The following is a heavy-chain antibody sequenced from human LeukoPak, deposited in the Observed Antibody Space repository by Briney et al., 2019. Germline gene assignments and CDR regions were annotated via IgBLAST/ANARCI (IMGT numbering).Heavy chain of an antibody. V-gene: IGHV3-7*01. CDR1: GFTFSSYW. CDR2: IKQDGSEK. CDR3: ARDSSDFWSYYYDY. Sequence: GGSLRLSCAASGFTFSSYWMSWVRQAPGKGLEWVANIKQDGSEKYYVDSVKGRFTISRDNAKNSLFLQMNSLRAEDTAVYYCARDSSDFWSYYYDYWGQGTLVTVSS. J-gene: IGHJ4*02. D-gene: IGHD3-3*01.